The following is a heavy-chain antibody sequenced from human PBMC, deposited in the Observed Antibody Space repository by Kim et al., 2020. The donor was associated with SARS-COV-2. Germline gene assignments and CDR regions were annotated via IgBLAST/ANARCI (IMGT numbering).Heavy chain of an antibody. V-gene: IGHV4-4*02. CDR2: IYQCGST. J-gene: IGHJ3*02. D-gene: IGHD2-15*01. Sequence: SETLSLTCAVSGGSVTRTWWSWVPQPPGKGPVWIGKIYQCGSTNYNPSLASRVTISLDKSKNQLSLKLNSVTAAETALYYCKRVTGYGDGALDMWRQGTMVIV. CDR3: KRVTGYGDGALDM. CDR1: GGSVTRTW.